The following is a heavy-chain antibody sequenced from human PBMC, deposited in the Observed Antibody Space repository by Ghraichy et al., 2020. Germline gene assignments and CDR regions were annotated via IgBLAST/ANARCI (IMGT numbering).Heavy chain of an antibody. CDR1: EITLTYYG. CDR3: AKGSGTYNPPFDY. CDR2: INDSGDTT. J-gene: IGHJ4*02. D-gene: IGHD3-10*01. V-gene: IGHV3-23*01. Sequence: GGSLRLSCEASEITLTYYGLSWVRQAPGKGLEWISVINDSGDTTYYADSVKGRFTISRDNSKNTLYLQMNSPRAEDTAIYYCAKGSGTYNPPFDYWGQGTLVTVSS.